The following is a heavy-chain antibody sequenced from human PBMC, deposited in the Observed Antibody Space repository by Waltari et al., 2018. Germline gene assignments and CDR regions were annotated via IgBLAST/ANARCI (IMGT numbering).Heavy chain of an antibody. CDR2: SNPKRGGT. J-gene: IGHJ4*02. V-gene: IGHV1-2*02. Sequence: QVQLVQSGAEVKKPGASVKVSCKASGYTFTGYYMHWVRQAPGQGLEWMGWSNPKRGGTNYAQKFQGRVTMTRDTSISTAYMELSRLRSDDTAVYYCARAPYSSSWSTFDYWGQGTLVTVSS. D-gene: IGHD6-13*01. CDR3: ARAPYSSSWSTFDY. CDR1: GYTFTGYY.